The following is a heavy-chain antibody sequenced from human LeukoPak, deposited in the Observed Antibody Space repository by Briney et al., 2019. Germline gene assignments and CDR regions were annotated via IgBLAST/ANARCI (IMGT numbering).Heavy chain of an antibody. Sequence: GGSLRLSCAASGFTFSSYEMNWVRQAPGKGLEWVSYISSSGSTIYYADSVKGRFTISRDNAKNSLYLQMNSLRAEDTAVYYCARDFLDFGELLSNPFYYFDYWGQGTLVTVSS. D-gene: IGHD3-10*01. CDR3: ARDFLDFGELLSNPFYYFDY. CDR2: ISSSGSTI. V-gene: IGHV3-48*03. J-gene: IGHJ4*02. CDR1: GFTFSSYE.